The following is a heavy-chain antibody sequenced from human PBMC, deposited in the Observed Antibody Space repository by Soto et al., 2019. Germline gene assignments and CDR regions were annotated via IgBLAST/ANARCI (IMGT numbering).Heavy chain of an antibody. D-gene: IGHD2-8*01. V-gene: IGHV1-2*04. J-gene: IGHJ6*02. Sequence: ASVKVSCKASGYSFTDYHIHWVRQAPGQGLEWLGRINPKSGGTSTAQKFQGWVTVTTDTSISTASMELTRLTSDDTAIYYCARGDSTDCSNGVCSFFYNHDMDVWGPGTTVTVSS. CDR2: INPKSGGT. CDR1: GYSFTDYH. CDR3: ARGDSTDCSNGVCSFFYNHDMDV.